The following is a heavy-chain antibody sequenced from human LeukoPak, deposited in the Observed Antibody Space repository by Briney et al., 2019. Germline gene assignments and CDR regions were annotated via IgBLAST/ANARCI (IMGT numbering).Heavy chain of an antibody. CDR3: ARARYDDILTGYLDY. CDR1: GFTFSSYA. CDR2: ISYDGSNK. D-gene: IGHD3-9*01. J-gene: IGHJ4*02. Sequence: GGSLRLSCAASGFTFSSYAMHWVRQAPGKGLEWVAVISYDGSNKYYADSVKGRFTISRDNSKNTLYLQMNSLRAEDTAVYYCARARYDDILTGYLDYWGQGTLVTVSS. V-gene: IGHV3-30-3*01.